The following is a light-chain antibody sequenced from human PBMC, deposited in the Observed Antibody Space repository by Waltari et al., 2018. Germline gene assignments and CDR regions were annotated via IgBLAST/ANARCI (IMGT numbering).Light chain of an antibody. Sequence: TQPASVSASPGQSITISCTGTSSDIGSFNFVSWYQLHPGKAPKLIIYDVTNRPSGASTRFSGSKSANTASLTISGLQAEDEADYYCSSYTTSSTVTFGGGTKLTVL. CDR2: DVT. J-gene: IGLJ2*01. V-gene: IGLV2-14*01. CDR3: SSYTTSSTVT. CDR1: SSDIGSFNF.